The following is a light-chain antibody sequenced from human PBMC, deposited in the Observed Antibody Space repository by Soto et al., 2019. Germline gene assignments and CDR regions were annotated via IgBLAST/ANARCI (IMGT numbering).Light chain of an antibody. CDR2: GAS. CDR1: QSVSSN. Sequence: DIVMTQSPATLSVSPGERVTLSCRARQSVSSNLAWYQQKPGQAPRLLIYGASTRATGLPARFSGSGSGTEFTLTISSLQSEDFAIYYCQQYKSWPPLTFGGGTKVE. CDR3: QQYKSWPPLT. J-gene: IGKJ4*01. V-gene: IGKV3-15*01.